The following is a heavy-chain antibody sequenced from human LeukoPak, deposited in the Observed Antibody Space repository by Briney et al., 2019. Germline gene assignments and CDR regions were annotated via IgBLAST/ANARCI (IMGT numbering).Heavy chain of an antibody. J-gene: IGHJ4*02. CDR3: ARGDTSMVD. CDR2: TYYKSKWYN. Sequence: SQTLSLTCAISGDSVYSNSVAWNWLRQSPSRGLEWLGRTYYKSKWYNNYAVSVKSRITINPDTSKNQFSLQLNSVTPEDTAVYYCARGDTSMVDWGQGTLVTVSS. V-gene: IGHV6-1*01. D-gene: IGHD5-18*01. CDR1: GDSVYSNSVA.